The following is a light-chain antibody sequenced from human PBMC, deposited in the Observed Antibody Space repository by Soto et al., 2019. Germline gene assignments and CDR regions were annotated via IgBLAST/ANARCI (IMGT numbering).Light chain of an antibody. CDR3: KQSTQLPWT. CDR1: QSLVHNAGNTY. V-gene: IGKV2-24*01. CDR2: KTS. Sequence: DVVMTQTPLSSPVTLGQPASISCSSSQSLVHNAGNTYLSWYQHRPGQPPRLLISKTSIRSSGVPDRFSASGAGTEFTIKISRVESEDVGVYYCKQSTQLPWTFGQGTKVEIK. J-gene: IGKJ1*01.